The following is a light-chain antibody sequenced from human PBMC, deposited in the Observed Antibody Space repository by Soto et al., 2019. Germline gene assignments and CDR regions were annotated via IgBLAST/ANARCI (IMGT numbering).Light chain of an antibody. V-gene: IGLV1-44*01. CDR1: SSNIGSNT. J-gene: IGLJ1*01. CDR2: SDT. Sequence: QSVLTQPPSASGTPGQRVTMSCSGGSSNIGSNTVSWYQHLPGTAPQLLIYSDTQRASGVADRFSGSKSGTSASLAISGLQSDDEADYYCAAGDDRLNGALFGTGTKLTVL. CDR3: AAGDDRLNGAL.